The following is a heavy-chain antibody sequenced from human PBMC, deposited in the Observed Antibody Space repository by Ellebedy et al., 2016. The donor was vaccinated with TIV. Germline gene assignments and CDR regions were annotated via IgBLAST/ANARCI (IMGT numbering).Heavy chain of an antibody. CDR1: GGTFSSYA. Sequence: AASVKVSCKASGGTFSSYAISWVRQAPGQGLEWMGGIIPIFGTANYAQKFQGRVTITADESTSTAYMELSSLRSEDTAVYYSASGFDSFPASDAFDIWGQGTMVTVSS. V-gene: IGHV1-69*13. J-gene: IGHJ3*02. CDR2: IIPIFGTA. D-gene: IGHD3-9*01. CDR3: ASGFDSFPASDAFDI.